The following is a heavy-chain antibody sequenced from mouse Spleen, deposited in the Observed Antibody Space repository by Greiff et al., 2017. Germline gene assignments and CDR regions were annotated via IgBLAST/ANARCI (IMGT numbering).Heavy chain of an antibody. CDR2: ISNLAYSI. J-gene: IGHJ4*01. D-gene: IGHD2-5*01. CDR1: GFTFSDYG. Sequence: EVQLVESGGGLVKPGGSLKLSCAASGFTFSDYGMAWVRQAPGKGPEWVAFISNLAYSIYYADTVTGRFTISRENAKNTLYLEMSSLRSEDTAMYYCARRSKVYAMDYWGQGTSVTVSS. V-gene: IGHV5-15*01. CDR3: ARRSKVYAMDY.